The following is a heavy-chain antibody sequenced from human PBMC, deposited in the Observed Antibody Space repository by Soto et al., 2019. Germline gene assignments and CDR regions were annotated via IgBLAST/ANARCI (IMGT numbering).Heavy chain of an antibody. V-gene: IGHV3-33*01. D-gene: IGHD1-26*01. CDR2: IWYDGSNK. J-gene: IGHJ6*02. Sequence: GGSLRLSCAASGFTFSSYGMHWVRQAPGKGLEWVAVIWYDGSNKYYADSVKGRFTISRDNSKNTLYLQMNSLRAEDTAVYYCARNRYSGSYYYGMDVWGQGTTVTVSS. CDR1: GFTFSSYG. CDR3: ARNRYSGSYYYGMDV.